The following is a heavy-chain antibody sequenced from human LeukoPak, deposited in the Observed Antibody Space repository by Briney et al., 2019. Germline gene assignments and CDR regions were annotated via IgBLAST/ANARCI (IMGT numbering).Heavy chain of an antibody. Sequence: GGSLRLSCAASGFTFSSYNMNWVRQAPGKGLEWVSSIGSSTSYIYYADSVKGRFTISRDNAKNSLYLQMNSLRGEDAAVYYCARGLYSSGYDYWGQGTLVTVSS. J-gene: IGHJ4*02. V-gene: IGHV3-21*01. CDR2: IGSSTSYI. CDR1: GFTFSSYN. D-gene: IGHD6-19*01. CDR3: ARGLYSSGYDY.